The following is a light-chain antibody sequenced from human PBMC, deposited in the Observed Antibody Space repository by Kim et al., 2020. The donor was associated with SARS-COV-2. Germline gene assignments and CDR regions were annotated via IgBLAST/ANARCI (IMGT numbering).Light chain of an antibody. CDR3: QQYYSSPFA. CDR2: WAS. CDR1: QSVLDTSNNQIY. J-gene: IGKJ2*01. Sequence: IAVIQSPDSLAVSLGERATINCRSSQSVLDTSNNQIYLAWYQQKPGQPPKLLISWASIRESVVPDRISGSGSGTDFTLTISNVQAEDVALYYCQQYYSSPFAFGQGTKLEI. V-gene: IGKV4-1*01.